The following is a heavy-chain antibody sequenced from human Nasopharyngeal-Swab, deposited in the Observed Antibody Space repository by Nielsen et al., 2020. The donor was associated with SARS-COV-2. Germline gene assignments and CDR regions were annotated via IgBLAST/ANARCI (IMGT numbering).Heavy chain of an antibody. V-gene: IGHV3-23*01. D-gene: IGHD3-16*02. CDR2: IVGSGDISGSGGGT. Sequence: VRQAPGKGLEWVAAIVGSGDISGSGGGTYYADSVKGRFTISGDNSKNTLYLQMNSLRAEDTAVYYCAKDRGNYDYIWGSYRGGFDYWGHGTLVTVSS. J-gene: IGHJ4*01. CDR3: AKDRGNYDYIWGSYRGGFDY.